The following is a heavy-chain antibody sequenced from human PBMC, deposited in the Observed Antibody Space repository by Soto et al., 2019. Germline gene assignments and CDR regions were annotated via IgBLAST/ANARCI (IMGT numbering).Heavy chain of an antibody. Sequence: GGSLRLSCAASGFMFSDHYMDWVRQAPGKGLEWVGRIRNKANSYTTEYAASVKGRFTISRDDSKNSLYLQMNSLKTEDTAVYYCARTRSYWPFDYWGQGTLVTVLL. D-gene: IGHD2-8*02. CDR1: GFMFSDHY. V-gene: IGHV3-72*01. CDR3: ARTRSYWPFDY. CDR2: IRNKANSYTT. J-gene: IGHJ4*02.